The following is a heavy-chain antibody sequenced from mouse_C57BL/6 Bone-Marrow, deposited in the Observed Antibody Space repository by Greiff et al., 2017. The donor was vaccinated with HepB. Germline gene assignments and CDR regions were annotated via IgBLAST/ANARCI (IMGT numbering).Heavy chain of an antibody. J-gene: IGHJ2*01. V-gene: IGHV1-76*01. Sequence: QVQLQQSGAELVRPGASVKLSCKASGYTFTDYYINWVKQRPGQGLEWIARIYPGSGNTYYNEKFKGKATLTAEKSSSTAYMQLSSLTSEDSAVYFCARGYYGSRYFDYWGQGTTLTVSS. CDR1: GYTFTDYY. CDR2: IYPGSGNT. CDR3: ARGYYGSRYFDY. D-gene: IGHD1-1*01.